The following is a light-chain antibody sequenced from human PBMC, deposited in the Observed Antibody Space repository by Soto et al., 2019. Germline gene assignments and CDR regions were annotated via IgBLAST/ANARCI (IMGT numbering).Light chain of an antibody. CDR2: KAS. CDR1: QSISSW. V-gene: IGKV1-5*03. J-gene: IGKJ2*01. CDR3: QQYNIYPYT. Sequence: DIQMTQSPSTLSASVGDRVTITCRASQSISSWLAWYQQKPGKAPKLLIYKASSLESGVPSRFSGSGSGTEFTLTISSLQPDDFATSYCQQYNIYPYTFGQGTKLEIK.